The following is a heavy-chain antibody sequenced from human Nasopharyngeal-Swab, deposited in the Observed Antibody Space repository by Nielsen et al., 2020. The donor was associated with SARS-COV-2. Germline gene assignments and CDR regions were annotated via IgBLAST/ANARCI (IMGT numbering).Heavy chain of an antibody. Sequence: SETLSLTCAVYGGSFSGYYWSWIRQPPGKGLEWIGEINHSGSTNYNPSLKSRVTISVDTSKNQFSLKLSSVTAADTAVYYCARVIRYCSGGSCSNWFDPWGQGTLVTVSS. V-gene: IGHV4-34*01. CDR3: ARVIRYCSGGSCSNWFDP. CDR2: INHSGST. J-gene: IGHJ5*02. CDR1: GGSFSGYY. D-gene: IGHD2-15*01.